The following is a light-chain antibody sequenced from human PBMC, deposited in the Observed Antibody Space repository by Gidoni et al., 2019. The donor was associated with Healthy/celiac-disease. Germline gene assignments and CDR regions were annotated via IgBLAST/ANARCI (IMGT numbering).Light chain of an antibody. V-gene: IGKV3-11*01. CDR2: DAS. Sequence: EIVLTQSPATLSLSPGERATLSCRASQSVSSYLAWYQQKPGQAPRLLIYDASNRATGIPARFSGSGSGTDFTLTISSLEPEDVAVYYCQQRSNWPPYTFXXXTKLEIK. CDR1: QSVSSY. J-gene: IGKJ2*01. CDR3: QQRSNWPPYT.